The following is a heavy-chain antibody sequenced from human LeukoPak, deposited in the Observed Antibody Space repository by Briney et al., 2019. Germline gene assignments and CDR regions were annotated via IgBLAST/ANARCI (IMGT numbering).Heavy chain of an antibody. J-gene: IGHJ4*02. V-gene: IGHV3-9*01. CDR2: ISWNSGSI. CDR1: GFTFDDYA. D-gene: IGHD6-13*01. Sequence: PGRSLRLSCAASGFTFDDYAMHWVRQAPGKGLEWVSGISWNSGSIGYADSVKGRFTISRDNAKNSLYLQMNSLRAEDTALYYCAKGPSRVAAAGYFDYWGQGNPGHRLL. CDR3: AKGPSRVAAAGYFDY.